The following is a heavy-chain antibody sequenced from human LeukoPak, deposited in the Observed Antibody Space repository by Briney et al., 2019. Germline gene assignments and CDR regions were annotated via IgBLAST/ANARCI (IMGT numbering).Heavy chain of an antibody. Sequence: GGSLRLSCAASGFTFSSYAMHWVRQAPGKGLEWVAVISYDGSNKYYADSVKGRFTISRDNSKNTLYLQMNSLRAEDTAVYYCAGGLWLRTDYWGQGTLVTVSS. CDR3: AGGLWLRTDY. V-gene: IGHV3-30-3*01. J-gene: IGHJ4*02. D-gene: IGHD5-18*01. CDR2: ISYDGSNK. CDR1: GFTFSSYA.